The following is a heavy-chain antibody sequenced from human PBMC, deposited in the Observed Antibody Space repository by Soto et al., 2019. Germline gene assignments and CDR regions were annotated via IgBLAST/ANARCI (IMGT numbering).Heavy chain of an antibody. J-gene: IGHJ5*02. D-gene: IGHD6-19*01. CDR2: IYYSGST. Sequence: LSLTCTVSGGSISSYYWSWIRQPPGKGLEWIGYIYYSGSTYYNPSLKSRVTISVDTSKNQFSLKLSSVTAADTATYYCAKSGSSGWYGWFDPWGQGTLVTVS. V-gene: IGHV4-59*06. CDR3: AKSGSSGWYGWFDP. CDR1: GGSISSYY.